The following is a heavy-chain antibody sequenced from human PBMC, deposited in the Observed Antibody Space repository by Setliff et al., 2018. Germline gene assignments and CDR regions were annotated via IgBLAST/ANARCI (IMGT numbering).Heavy chain of an antibody. CDR3: ARTCSGSGCYAGLES. Sequence: GGLRLSCEASGFTFSRYWMHWVRQAPGKGLEWVSSISSNGGSTYYADSVKGRFTISRDNSENTLYLQMNSLRAEDTAVYYCARTCSGSGCYAGLESWGQGTPVTVSS. D-gene: IGHD2-15*01. CDR2: ISSNGGST. V-gene: IGHV3-23*01. CDR1: GFTFSRYW. J-gene: IGHJ4*02.